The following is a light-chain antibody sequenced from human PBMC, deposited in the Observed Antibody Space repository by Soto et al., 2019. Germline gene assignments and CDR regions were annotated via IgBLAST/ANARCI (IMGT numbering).Light chain of an antibody. Sequence: EIVMTQSPATLSVSPGERATLSCRASQSVFTNFASYQHKPGQAPRLLIYGVSTRAPGVPVRFSGSGSGTEFTLTISSLQSEDFAVYYCQQYNTWPLTFGGGTKVEIK. J-gene: IGKJ4*01. CDR1: QSVFTN. V-gene: IGKV3-15*01. CDR2: GVS. CDR3: QQYNTWPLT.